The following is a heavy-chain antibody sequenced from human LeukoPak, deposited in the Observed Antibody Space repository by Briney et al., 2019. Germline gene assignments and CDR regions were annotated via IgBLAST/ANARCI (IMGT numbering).Heavy chain of an antibody. CDR2: INPNSGGT. Sequence: ASVKVSCKASGYTFTGYYMHWVRQAPGQGLEWMGWINPNSGGTNYAQKFQGRGTMTRDTSISTAYMELSRLRSDDTAVYYCATSVEYSSSSNYYWGQGTLVTVSS. D-gene: IGHD6-6*01. CDR1: GYTFTGYY. CDR3: ATSVEYSSSSNYY. V-gene: IGHV1-2*02. J-gene: IGHJ4*02.